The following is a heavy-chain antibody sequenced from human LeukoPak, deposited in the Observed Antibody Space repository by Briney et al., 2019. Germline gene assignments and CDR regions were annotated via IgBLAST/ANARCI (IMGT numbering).Heavy chain of an antibody. CDR1: GFTFSDYY. CDR3: AREFRIAAAGTGVAGWFDP. CDR2: ISSSGSTI. D-gene: IGHD6-13*01. Sequence: GGSLRLSCAASGFTFSDYYMSWIRQAPGKGLEWVSYISSSGSTIYYADSVKGRFTISRDNAKNSLYLQMNSLRAEDTAVYYCAREFRIAAAGTGVAGWFDPWGQGTLVTVSS. V-gene: IGHV3-11*04. J-gene: IGHJ5*02.